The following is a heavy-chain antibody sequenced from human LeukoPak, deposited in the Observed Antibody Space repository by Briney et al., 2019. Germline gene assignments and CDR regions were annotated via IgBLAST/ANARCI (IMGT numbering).Heavy chain of an antibody. CDR3: AIGHYDSSGYPDWFDP. CDR1: GGSISSSSYY. V-gene: IGHV4-39*07. CDR2: IYYSGST. D-gene: IGHD3-22*01. J-gene: IGHJ5*02. Sequence: SETLSLTCTVSGGSISSSSYYWGWIRQPPGKGLEWIGSIYYSGSTSYNPSLKSRVTISVDTSKNQFSLKLSSVTAADTAVYYCAIGHYDSSGYPDWFDPWGQGTLVTVSS.